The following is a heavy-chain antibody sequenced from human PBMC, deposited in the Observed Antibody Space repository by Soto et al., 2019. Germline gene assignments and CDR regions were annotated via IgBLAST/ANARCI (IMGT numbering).Heavy chain of an antibody. CDR3: ASYGAQDIVVVVAATNGFDP. D-gene: IGHD2-15*01. CDR1: GGSISSSSYY. Sequence: SETLSLTCTVSGGSISSSSYYWGWIRQPPGKGLEWIGSIYYSGSTYYNPSLKSRVTISVDTSKNQFSLKLSSVTAADTAVYYCASYGAQDIVVVVAATNGFDPWGQGTLVTVSS. V-gene: IGHV4-39*01. J-gene: IGHJ5*02. CDR2: IYYSGST.